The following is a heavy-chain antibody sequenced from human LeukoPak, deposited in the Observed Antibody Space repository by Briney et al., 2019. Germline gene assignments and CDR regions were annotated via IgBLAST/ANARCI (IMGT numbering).Heavy chain of an antibody. CDR3: ASPDLLRYFDYSLDY. CDR1: GGTFSSYA. J-gene: IGHJ4*02. D-gene: IGHD3-9*01. CDR2: IIPILGIA. V-gene: IGHV1-69*04. Sequence: SVKVSCKASGGTFSSYAISWVRQAPGQGLEWMGRIIPILGIANYAQKFQGRVTITADKSTSTAYMELSSLRSEDTAVYYCASPDLLRYFDYSLDYWGQGTLVTVSS.